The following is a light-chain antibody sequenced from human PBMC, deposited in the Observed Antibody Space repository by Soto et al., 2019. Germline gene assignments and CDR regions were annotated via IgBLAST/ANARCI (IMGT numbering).Light chain of an antibody. J-gene: IGKJ1*01. V-gene: IGKV3-20*01. Sequence: EVVLTQSPGTLSLSPGERATLSCRASQSFGDNYLAWYQQKLGQAPRLLMYGASSRATAIPDRFSGSGSGTDFTHTISSLEPEDFAVYLCQQYGRSPGTFGQGTKV. CDR1: QSFGDNY. CDR3: QQYGRSPGT. CDR2: GAS.